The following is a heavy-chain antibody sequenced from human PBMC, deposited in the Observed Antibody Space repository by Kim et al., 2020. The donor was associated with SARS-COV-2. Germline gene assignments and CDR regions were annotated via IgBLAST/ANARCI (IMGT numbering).Heavy chain of an antibody. D-gene: IGHD4-17*01. CDR2: IIPIFGTA. V-gene: IGHV1-69*13. J-gene: IGHJ4*02. CDR3: ARGPSTGLRADYGGNPEFDY. Sequence: SVKVSCKASGGTFSSYAISWVRQAPGQGLEWMGGIIPIFGTANYAQKFQGRVTITADESTSTAYMELSSLRSEDTAVYYCARGPSTGLRADYGGNPEFDYWGQRTLVTVSS. CDR1: GGTFSSYA.